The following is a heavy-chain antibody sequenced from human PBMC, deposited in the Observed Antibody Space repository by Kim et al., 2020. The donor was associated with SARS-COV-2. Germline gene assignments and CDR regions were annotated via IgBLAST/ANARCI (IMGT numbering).Heavy chain of an antibody. CDR3: ARRGMIVVPPGDDAFDI. V-gene: IGHV5-51*01. Sequence: GESLKISCKGSGYSFTSYWIGWVRQMPGKGLEWMGIIYPGDSDTRYSPSFQGQVTISADKSISTAYLQWSSLKASDTAMYYCARRGMIVVPPGDDAFDIWGQGTMVTVSS. J-gene: IGHJ3*02. CDR2: IYPGDSDT. D-gene: IGHD3-22*01. CDR1: GYSFTSYW.